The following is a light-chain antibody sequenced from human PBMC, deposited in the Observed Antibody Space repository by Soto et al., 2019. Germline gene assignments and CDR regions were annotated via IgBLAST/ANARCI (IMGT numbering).Light chain of an antibody. CDR2: GNS. CDR1: SSNIGAGYD. V-gene: IGLV1-40*01. J-gene: IGLJ1*01. Sequence: SVLTQPPPVSGAPGQRVTISCTGSSSNIGAGYDAHWYQQLPGTAPKLLIYGNSNRPSGVPDRFSGSKSGTSASLAITGLQAEDEADYYCQSYDSSLSGSEVFGTGTKVTVL. CDR3: QSYDSSLSGSEV.